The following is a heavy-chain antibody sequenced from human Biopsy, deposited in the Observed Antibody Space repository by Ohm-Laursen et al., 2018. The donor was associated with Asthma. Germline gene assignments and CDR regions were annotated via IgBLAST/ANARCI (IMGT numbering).Heavy chain of an antibody. V-gene: IGHV4-31*03. J-gene: IGHJ6*02. Sequence: SQTLSLTCLVSGGSIGRGGYYWSWMRYFPGKGLEWIGYIYYSGTTYYNPSLKSRLTISVDTSKNQFSLRLNSVTAADTAVYYCARGPNYHGSGRAPIGMDVWGQGTTVTVSS. D-gene: IGHD3-10*01. CDR2: IYYSGTT. CDR3: ARGPNYHGSGRAPIGMDV. CDR1: GGSIGRGGYY.